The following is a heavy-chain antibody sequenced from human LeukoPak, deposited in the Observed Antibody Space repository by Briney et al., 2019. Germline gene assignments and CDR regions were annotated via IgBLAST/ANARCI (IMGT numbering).Heavy chain of an antibody. CDR2: ISANNGDT. CDR1: GYTFISYS. J-gene: IGHJ4*02. D-gene: IGHD5-24*01. V-gene: IGHV1-18*01. Sequence: GASVKVSCKASGYTFISYSITWLRQAPGQGLEWVGWISANNGDTHYAQKFQDRVTMTTDTSTTKAYMELRSLRSDDTAVYYCARDVGGGHNGGAGYFDYWGQGTLVTVSS. CDR3: ARDVGGGHNGGAGYFDY.